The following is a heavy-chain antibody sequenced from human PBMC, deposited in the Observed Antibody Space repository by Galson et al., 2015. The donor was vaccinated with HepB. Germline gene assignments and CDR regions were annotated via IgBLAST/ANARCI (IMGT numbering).Heavy chain of an antibody. J-gene: IGHJ4*02. CDR3: ASLGSSGWLGRDFDY. D-gene: IGHD6-19*01. CDR1: GFTFSSYS. Sequence: SLRLSCAASGFTFSSYSMNWVRQAPGKGLEWVSSISSSSSYIYYADSVKGRFTIFRDNSKNTLYLQMNSLRAEDTAVYYCASLGSSGWLGRDFDYWGQGTLVTVSS. V-gene: IGHV3-21*01. CDR2: ISSSSSYI.